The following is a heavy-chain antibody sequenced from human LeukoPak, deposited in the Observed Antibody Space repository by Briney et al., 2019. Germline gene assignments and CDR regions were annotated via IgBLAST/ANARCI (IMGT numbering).Heavy chain of an antibody. D-gene: IGHD3-9*01. CDR3: ARDQYDILTGYYFDY. Sequence: GASVKVSCKASGYTFTGYYMHWVRQAPGQGLEWIGWINPNSGGTNYAQKFQGRVTMTRDTSISTAYMELSRLRSDDTAVYYCARDQYDILTGYYFDYWGQGTLVTVSS. J-gene: IGHJ4*02. CDR2: INPNSGGT. CDR1: GYTFTGYY. V-gene: IGHV1-2*02.